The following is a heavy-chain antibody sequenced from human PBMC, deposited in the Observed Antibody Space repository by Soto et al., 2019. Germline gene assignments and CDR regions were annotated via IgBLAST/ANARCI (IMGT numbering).Heavy chain of an antibody. D-gene: IGHD1-26*01. CDR2: ISWNSDST. Sequence: EVHLVESGGGLVQPGRSLRLSCAASGFNLDDYAMHWVRQAPGKGLEWVSGISWNSDSTGYADSVKGRFTISRDNAKNSLFLQMNSLRAEDTALYFCAKDTYIIVGGTHIDCWGRGTLVSVSS. CDR3: AKDTYIIVGGTHIDC. CDR1: GFNLDDYA. V-gene: IGHV3-9*01. J-gene: IGHJ4*02.